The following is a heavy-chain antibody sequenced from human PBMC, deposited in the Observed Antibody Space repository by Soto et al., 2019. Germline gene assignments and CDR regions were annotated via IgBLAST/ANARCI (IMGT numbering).Heavy chain of an antibody. D-gene: IGHD2-21*02. CDR1: GYSFVSYW. CDR2: IYPADFDT. V-gene: IGHV5-51*01. J-gene: IGHJ2*01. Sequence: EVQLVQSGAEVKKPGESLKISCRASGYSFVSYWVAWVRQMPGKGLEWMGIIYPADFDTRYSPAFQGHVTISADTSISTAYLQLSSLEASDTVIYYCARTEIPSSCSYYWYFDLWGRGTLVIVSS. CDR3: ARTEIPSSCSYYWYFDL.